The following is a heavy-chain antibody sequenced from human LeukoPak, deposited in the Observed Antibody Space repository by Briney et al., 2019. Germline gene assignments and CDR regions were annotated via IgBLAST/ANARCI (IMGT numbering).Heavy chain of an antibody. Sequence: PSETLSLTCTVSGGSISSSSYYWGWIRQPPGKGLEWIGSIYYSGSTYYNPSLKSRVTISVDTSKNQFSLKLSSVTAADTAVYYCARRILILNDWSPVDYWGQGTLVTVSS. CDR3: ARRILILNDWSPVDY. CDR2: IYYSGST. J-gene: IGHJ4*02. CDR1: GGSISSSSYY. V-gene: IGHV4-39*01. D-gene: IGHD3-9*01.